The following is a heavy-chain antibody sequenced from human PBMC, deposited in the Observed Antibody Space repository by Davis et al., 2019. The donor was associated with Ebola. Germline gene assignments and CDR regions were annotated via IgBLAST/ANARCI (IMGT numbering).Heavy chain of an antibody. CDR1: GDSMSSYY. Sequence: MPSETLSLTCSVTGDSMSSYYWSWIRQPPGKGLEWIGYIYYSGSTNYNPYPSGSTNYNPSLKSRVTISIDTSRKQFSLKLSSVTAADTAVYYCARALRRGYYYYGMDVWGQGTTVSVSS. CDR3: ARALRRGYYYYGMDV. J-gene: IGHJ6*02. CDR2: IYYSGSTNYNPYPSGST. V-gene: IGHV4-59*01.